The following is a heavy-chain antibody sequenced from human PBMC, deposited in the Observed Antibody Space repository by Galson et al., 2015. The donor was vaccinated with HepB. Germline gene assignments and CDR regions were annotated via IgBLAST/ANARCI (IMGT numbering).Heavy chain of an antibody. D-gene: IGHD4-17*01. CDR2: IVVGSGNT. Sequence: SVKVSCKASGFTFSNSAVQWMRQARGQRLEWIGWIVVGSGNTKYAQKFQERVTLTRDVSTNTAYMELSSLRSEDTAVYYCAVAHDYGDYVGWFDPWGQGTLVTVSS. V-gene: IGHV1-58*01. CDR3: AVAHDYGDYVGWFDP. CDR1: GFTFSNSA. J-gene: IGHJ5*02.